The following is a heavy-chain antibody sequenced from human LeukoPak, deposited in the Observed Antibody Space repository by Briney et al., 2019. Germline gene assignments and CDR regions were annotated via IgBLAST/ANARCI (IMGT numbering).Heavy chain of an antibody. CDR2: ISSSGVYI. V-gene: IGHV3-21*01. CDR1: GFTFSSYS. J-gene: IGHJ4*02. Sequence: GGSLRLSCAASGFTFSSYSMNWVRQAPGKGLGWVSSISSSGVYIYYADSVKGRFTISRDNAKNSLSLQMNSLRAEDTPVYYCAKAGGGSNSGYKFDYCGQGTLVTVSS. D-gene: IGHD3-22*01. CDR3: AKAGGGSNSGYKFDY.